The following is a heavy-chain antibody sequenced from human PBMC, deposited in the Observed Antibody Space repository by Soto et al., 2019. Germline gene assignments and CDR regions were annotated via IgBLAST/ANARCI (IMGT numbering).Heavy chain of an antibody. J-gene: IGHJ1*01. CDR1: GFTFSSYG. CDR2: IWYDGSNK. CDR3: ADKYSQP. Sequence: QVQLVESGGGVVQPGRSLRLSCAASGFTFSSYGMHWVRQAPGKGLEWVAVIWYDGSNKYYADSVKGRFTISRDNSKNTLYLKMNSLRAEDTAVYYWADKYSQPWGQGTLVTVSS. V-gene: IGHV3-33*01.